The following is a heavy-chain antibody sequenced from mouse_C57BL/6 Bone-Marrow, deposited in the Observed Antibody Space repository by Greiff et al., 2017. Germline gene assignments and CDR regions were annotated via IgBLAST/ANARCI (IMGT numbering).Heavy chain of an antibody. CDR1: GYTFTSYW. CDR2: IDPSDSPT. CDR3: ASHRRWNDD. J-gene: IGHJ1*03. Sequence: QVQLQQSGAELVMPGASVKLSCKASGYTFTSYWMHWVKQRPGQGLEWIGEIDPSDSPTYYNQKFKGKSTLTVDKSSSTLYMQLSSLTSEDSAVYYSASHRRWNDDWGTGTTVTVSS. D-gene: IGHD2-3*01. V-gene: IGHV1-69*01.